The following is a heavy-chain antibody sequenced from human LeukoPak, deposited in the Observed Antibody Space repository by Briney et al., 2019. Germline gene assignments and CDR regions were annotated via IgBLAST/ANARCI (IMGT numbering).Heavy chain of an antibody. D-gene: IGHD3-22*01. CDR1: GFTFGDYG. CDR3: ARLHYYYDSSGYPFDY. J-gene: IGHJ4*02. Sequence: GSLRLSCAASGFTFGDYGMSWVRQTPGKGPEWVPGINWNGGSTGYADSVKGRFTISRDNAKNSLYLQMNSLRAEDTALYYCARLHYYYDSSGYPFDYWGQGTLVTVSS. CDR2: INWNGGST. V-gene: IGHV3-20*04.